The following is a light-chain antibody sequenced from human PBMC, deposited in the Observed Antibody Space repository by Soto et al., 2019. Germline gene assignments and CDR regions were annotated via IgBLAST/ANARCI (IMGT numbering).Light chain of an antibody. V-gene: IGKV3-15*01. J-gene: IGKJ4*01. CDR2: GAS. Sequence: EIVMTQSPATLSVSPGERATLSCRASQGIGSTLAWYQQKPGQTPRLLIYGASTRATGVPARFSGSGSGTEFTLTINLLQSENFAVYYCQRYNNWPLTFGRGNKVEIK. CDR3: QRYNNWPLT. CDR1: QGIGST.